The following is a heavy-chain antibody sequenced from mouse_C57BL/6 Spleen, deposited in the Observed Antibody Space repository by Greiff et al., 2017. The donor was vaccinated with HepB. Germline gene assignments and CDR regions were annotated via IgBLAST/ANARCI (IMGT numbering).Heavy chain of an antibody. J-gene: IGHJ2*01. Sequence: QVQLKESGAELARPGASVKLSCKASGYTFTSYGISWVKQRTGQGLEWIGEIYPRSGNTYYNEKFKGKATLTADKSSSTAYMELRSLTSEDSAVYFCARATTVVTYFDYWGQGTTLTVSS. CDR2: IYPRSGNT. D-gene: IGHD1-1*01. CDR1: GYTFTSYG. V-gene: IGHV1-81*01. CDR3: ARATTVVTYFDY.